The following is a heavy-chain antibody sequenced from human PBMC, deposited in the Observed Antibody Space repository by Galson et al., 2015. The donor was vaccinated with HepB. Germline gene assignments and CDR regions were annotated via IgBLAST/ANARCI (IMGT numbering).Heavy chain of an antibody. Sequence: SLRLSCAASGFTFSPYSMNWGRQAPGKGLEWVSYISRSSSPIYYADSVKGRFTISRDNAKNSLYLQMNSLRDEGTAVYYCARDGERYYGYYYYYMDVWGKGTTVTVSS. V-gene: IGHV3-48*02. J-gene: IGHJ6*03. CDR2: ISRSSSPI. D-gene: IGHD4-17*01. CDR3: ARDGERYYGYYYYYMDV. CDR1: GFTFSPYS.